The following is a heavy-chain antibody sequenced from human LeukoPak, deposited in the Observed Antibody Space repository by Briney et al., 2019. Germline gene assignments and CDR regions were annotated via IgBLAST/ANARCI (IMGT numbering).Heavy chain of an antibody. CDR3: ARGAVVTAIPFDY. D-gene: IGHD2-21*02. CDR1: GFTFSSYA. CDR2: ISSNGGST. Sequence: GGSLRLSCAASGFTFSSYAMHWVRQAPGKGLEYVSAISSNGGSTYYANSVKGRFTISRDNSKNTLYLQMGSLRAEDMAVYYCARGAVVTAIPFDYWGQGTLVTVSS. V-gene: IGHV3-64*01. J-gene: IGHJ4*02.